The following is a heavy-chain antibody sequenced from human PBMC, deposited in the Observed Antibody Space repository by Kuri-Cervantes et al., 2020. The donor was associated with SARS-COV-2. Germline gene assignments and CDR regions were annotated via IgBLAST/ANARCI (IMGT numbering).Heavy chain of an antibody. CDR3: ARQMMSSITIFGVVIARNWFDP. V-gene: IGHV4-39*01. Sequence: SETLSLTCTVSGGSISSSISSSSYYWGWIRQPPGKGLEWIGSIYYSGSTYYNPSLKSRVTISVDTSKNQFSLKLSSVTAADTAVYYCARQMMSSITIFGVVIARNWFDPWGQGTLVTVSS. CDR1: GGSISSSISSSSYY. J-gene: IGHJ5*02. D-gene: IGHD3-3*01. CDR2: IYYSGST.